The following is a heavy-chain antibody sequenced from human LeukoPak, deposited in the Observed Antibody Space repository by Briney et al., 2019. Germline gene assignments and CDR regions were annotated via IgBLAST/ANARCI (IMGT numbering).Heavy chain of an antibody. CDR1: GFTFSSYS. CDR2: ISSSSSTI. D-gene: IGHD6-6*01. CDR3: AKYRTAPPYGLDV. J-gene: IGHJ6*02. V-gene: IGHV3-48*01. Sequence: GGSLRLSCAASGFTFSSYSMNWVRQAPGKGLEWVSYISSSSSTIYYADSVKGRFTISRDNAKNSLYLQMNSLRAEDTATYYCAKYRTAPPYGLDVWGQGTTVTVSS.